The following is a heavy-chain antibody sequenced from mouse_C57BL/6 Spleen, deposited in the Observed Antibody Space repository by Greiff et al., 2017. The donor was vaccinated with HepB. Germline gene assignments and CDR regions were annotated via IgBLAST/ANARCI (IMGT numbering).Heavy chain of an antibody. J-gene: IGHJ4*01. CDR1: GFTFSDYG. Sequence: EVQLVESGGGLVKPGGSLKLSCAASGFTFSDYGMHWVRQAPEKGLEWVAYISSGSSTIYYADTVKGRFTISRYNAKNTLFLQMTSLRSEDTAMYYCASPATMITTGGTCAMDYWGQGTSVTVSS. CDR2: ISSGSSTI. CDR3: ASPATMITTGGTCAMDY. V-gene: IGHV5-17*01. D-gene: IGHD2-4*01.